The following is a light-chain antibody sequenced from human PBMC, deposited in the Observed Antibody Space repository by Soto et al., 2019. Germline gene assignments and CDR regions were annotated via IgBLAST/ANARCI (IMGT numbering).Light chain of an antibody. CDR1: SSDVGGYNY. J-gene: IGLJ1*01. CDR2: EVS. CDR3: SSYAGSNRV. Sequence: ALTQPPSASGSPGQSVTISCTGTSSDVGGYNYVSWYQQHLGKAPKLMIYEVSKRPSGVPDRFSGSKSGNTASLTVSGLHADDEADYYCSSYAGSNRVFGTGTKVTVL. V-gene: IGLV2-8*01.